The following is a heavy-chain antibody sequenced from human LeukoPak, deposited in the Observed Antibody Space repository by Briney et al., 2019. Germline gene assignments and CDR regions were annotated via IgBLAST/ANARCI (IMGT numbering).Heavy chain of an antibody. CDR3: AKEDDYGDYYFDY. J-gene: IGHJ4*02. Sequence: PGGSLRLSCAASGFTFDDYAMHWVRQAPGKGLGWVSLISGDGGSTYYADSVKGRFTISRDNSKNSLYLKMNSLRTEDTALYYCAKEDDYGDYYFDYWGQGTLVTVSS. CDR2: ISGDGGST. CDR1: GFTFDDYA. D-gene: IGHD4-17*01. V-gene: IGHV3-43*02.